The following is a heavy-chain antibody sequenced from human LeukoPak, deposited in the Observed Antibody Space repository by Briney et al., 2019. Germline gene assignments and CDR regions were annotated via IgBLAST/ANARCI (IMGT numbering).Heavy chain of an antibody. D-gene: IGHD3-10*02. J-gene: IGHJ4*02. Sequence: GGSLRLSCAASGFTFSSYGMHWVRQAPGKGLEWISYISTTGSTIYNTDIVQGRFTISRDNARNSLYLQMNSLRAEDTAVYYCARNFSYYVLWGQGTLVTVSS. V-gene: IGHV3-48*04. CDR1: GFTFSSYG. CDR2: ISTTGSTI. CDR3: ARNFSYYVL.